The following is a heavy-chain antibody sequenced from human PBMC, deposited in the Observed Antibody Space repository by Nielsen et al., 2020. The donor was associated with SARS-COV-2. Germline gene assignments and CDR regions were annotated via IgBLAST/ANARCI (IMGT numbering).Heavy chain of an antibody. D-gene: IGHD5-12*01. CDR1: GFTFDDYA. CDR3: AKGGGGYDWFTPMDV. Sequence: GGSLRLSCAASGFTFDDYAMHWVRQAPGKGLEWVSGISWNSGSIGYADSVKGRFTISRDNAKNSLYLQMNSLRAEDTALYYCAKGGGGYDWFTPMDVWGQGTTVTVSS. CDR2: ISWNSGSI. V-gene: IGHV3-9*01. J-gene: IGHJ6*02.